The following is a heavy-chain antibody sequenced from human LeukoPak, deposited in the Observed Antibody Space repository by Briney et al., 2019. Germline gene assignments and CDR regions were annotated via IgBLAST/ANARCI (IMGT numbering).Heavy chain of an antibody. CDR1: GGSISSGGYY. CDR2: IYYSGST. D-gene: IGHD3-10*01. V-gene: IGHV4-31*03. CDR3: ARDPPYGSGSYYKPYYFDY. J-gene: IGHJ4*02. Sequence: SQTLSLTCTVSGGSISSGGYYWSWIRQHPGKGLEWIGYIYYSGSTYYNPSLKSRVTISVDTSKNQFSLKLSSVTAADTAVYYCARDPPYGSGSYYKPYYFDYWGQGTLVTVSS.